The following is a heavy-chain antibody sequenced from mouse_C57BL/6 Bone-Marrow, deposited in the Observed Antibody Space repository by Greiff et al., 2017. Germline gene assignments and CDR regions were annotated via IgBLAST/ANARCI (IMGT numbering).Heavy chain of an antibody. CDR1: GYTFTSYW. Sequence: VQLQQPGAELVRPGSSVKLSCKASGYTFTSYWMHWVKQRPIQGLEWIGNIDPSDSETHYNQKFKDKATLTVDKSSSTAYMQLSSLTSEDSAVYYCAREGIYYDYYAMDYWGQGTSVTVSS. V-gene: IGHV1-52*01. CDR3: AREGIYYDYYAMDY. D-gene: IGHD2-1*01. CDR2: IDPSDSET. J-gene: IGHJ4*01.